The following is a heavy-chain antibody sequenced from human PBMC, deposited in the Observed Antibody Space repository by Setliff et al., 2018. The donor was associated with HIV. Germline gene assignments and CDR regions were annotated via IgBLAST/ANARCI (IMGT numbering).Heavy chain of an antibody. D-gene: IGHD1-26*01. CDR3: ARHRDGGTYPLDY. Sequence: SETLSLTCTVSGDSISSGTYYWSWIRQPAGKGLEWIGRIYSSGSTNYNPSLESRVTISVDTSKNQFSLNLTSVTAADTAVYYCARHRDGGTYPLDYWGQGTLVTVSS. CDR1: GDSISSGTYY. CDR2: IYSSGST. V-gene: IGHV4-61*02. J-gene: IGHJ4*02.